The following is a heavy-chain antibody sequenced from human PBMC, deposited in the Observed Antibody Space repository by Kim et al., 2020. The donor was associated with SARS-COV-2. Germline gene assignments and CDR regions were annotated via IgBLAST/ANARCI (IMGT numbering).Heavy chain of an antibody. CDR3: ARQARRGHIVARHDWFDP. D-gene: IGHD2-15*01. CDR2: IYYSGST. Sequence: SETLSLTCTVSGGSISSSSYYWGWICQPPGKGLEWIGSIYYSGSTYYNPSLKSRVTISVDTSKNQFSLKLSSVTAADTAVYYCARQARRGHIVARHDWFDPWGQGTLVTVSS. V-gene: IGHV4-39*01. CDR1: GGSISSSSYY. J-gene: IGHJ5*02.